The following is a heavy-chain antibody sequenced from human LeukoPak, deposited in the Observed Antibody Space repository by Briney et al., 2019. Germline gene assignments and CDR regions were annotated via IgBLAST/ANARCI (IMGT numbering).Heavy chain of an antibody. CDR3: AREGGMAVAAYFDY. Sequence: ASVKVSCKASGYTFTSYAMHWVRQAPGQRLEWMGWINAGNGNTKYSQEFQGRVTITRDTSISTAYMELNSLRSDDTAVYYCAREGGMAVAAYFDYWGQGTLVTVSS. J-gene: IGHJ4*02. D-gene: IGHD6-19*01. V-gene: IGHV1-3*01. CDR1: GYTFTSYA. CDR2: INAGNGNT.